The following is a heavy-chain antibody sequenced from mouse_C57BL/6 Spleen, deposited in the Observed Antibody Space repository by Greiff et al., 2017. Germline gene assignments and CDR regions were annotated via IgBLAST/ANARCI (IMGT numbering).Heavy chain of an antibody. CDR3: ARRPTVVATKYYDV. V-gene: IGHV1-54*01. D-gene: IGHD1-1*01. CDR2: INPGSGGT. Sequence: VQLQQSGAELVRPGTSVKVSCKASGYAFTNYLIEWVKQRPGQGLEWIGVINPGSGGTNYNEKFKGKATLTADKSSSTAYMQLSSLTSEDSAVYFCARRPTVVATKYYDVWGTGTTVTVSS. CDR1: GYAFTNYL. J-gene: IGHJ1*03.